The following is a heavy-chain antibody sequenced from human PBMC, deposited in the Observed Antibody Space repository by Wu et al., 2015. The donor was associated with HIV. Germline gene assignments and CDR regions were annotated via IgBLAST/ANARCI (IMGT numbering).Heavy chain of an antibody. CDR3: ATSYYGSGSYPTFYYYYAMDV. Sequence: QVHLVQSGAEVKKPGASVKVSCQASGYTITTYDFNWVRQAPGQGLEWMGWMNSNNGKTGYGQKFQGRVAMTRNISTRTAYMELSGLKSEDTAVYYCATSYYGSGSYPTFYYYYAMDVWAKGPRSPSP. CDR2: MNSNNGKT. D-gene: IGHD3-10*01. V-gene: IGHV1-8*01. CDR1: GYTITTYD. J-gene: IGHJ6*02.